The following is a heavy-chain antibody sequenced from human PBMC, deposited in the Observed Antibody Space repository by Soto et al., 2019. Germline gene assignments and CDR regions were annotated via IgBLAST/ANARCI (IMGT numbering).Heavy chain of an antibody. V-gene: IGHV4-4*02. CDR2: IFHHGTA. J-gene: IGHJ4*02. D-gene: IGHD3-16*01. Sequence: SETLSLTCAVSGVSISSGNWWTWLRQTPQRGLEYIGEIFHHGTANYYPSLERRVAISVDTSQNQFSLKLTSVTAADTAIYFWAKLFYDTRLHYLYFEFWGTGAQVTVS. CDR1: GVSISSGNW. CDR3: AKLFYDTRLHYLYFEF.